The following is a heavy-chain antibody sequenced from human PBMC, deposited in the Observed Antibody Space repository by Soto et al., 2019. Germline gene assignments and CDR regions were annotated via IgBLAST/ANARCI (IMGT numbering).Heavy chain of an antibody. J-gene: IGHJ5*01. CDR3: ARGVDHHPPSAFSNWF. Sequence: SEALSVPWSGSGGSLSRDDSPGSWIRQSPRKGLKWIGYIYNSWDTYYNPSLKSLVTISVDRSKNQFSLNVRSVTAADPAVYYCARGVDHHPPSAFSNWF. CDR1: GGSLSRDDSP. V-gene: IGHV4-30-2*06. D-gene: IGHD3-3*02. CDR2: IYNSWDT.